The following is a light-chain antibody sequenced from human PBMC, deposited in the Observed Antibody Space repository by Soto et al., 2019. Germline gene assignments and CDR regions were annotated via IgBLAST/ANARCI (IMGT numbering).Light chain of an antibody. CDR2: GAS. CDR1: QSVSSSY. V-gene: IGKV3-20*01. Sequence: EIVLTQSPGTLSLSPGERATLSCRASQSVSSSYLAWYQQKPCQAPRLLIYGASSRATGIPDRFSGSGSGTDFPLTISRLEPEDFAVYYCQQYGSSPRYTFGQGTKLEIK. J-gene: IGKJ2*01. CDR3: QQYGSSPRYT.